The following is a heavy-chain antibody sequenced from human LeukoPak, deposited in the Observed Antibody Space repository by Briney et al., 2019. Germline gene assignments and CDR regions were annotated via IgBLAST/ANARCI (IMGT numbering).Heavy chain of an antibody. J-gene: IGHJ4*02. CDR3: AKDLSGGYDIDY. D-gene: IGHD5-12*01. CDR2: ITGSGGTT. V-gene: IGHV3-23*01. CDR1: GFTFSSYA. Sequence: GGSLRLSCAASGFTFSSYAMSWVRQAPGKGLEWVSSITGSGGTTYYADSVKGRFSISRDNSKNTLYLQMNSLRAEDTAVYYCAKDLSGGYDIDYWGQGTLVTVSS.